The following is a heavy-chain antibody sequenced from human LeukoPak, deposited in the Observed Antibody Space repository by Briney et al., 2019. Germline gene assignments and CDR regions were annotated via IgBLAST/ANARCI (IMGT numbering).Heavy chain of an antibody. CDR2: IYPGDSDT. J-gene: IGHJ4*02. V-gene: IGHV5-51*01. CDR3: ASLPSNGWYYADY. Sequence: GESLKISCKCSGYSFTSYWIGWVRQKPGKGLEWMGIIYPGDSDTTYSPSFQGQVTISVDKSISTAYLQWSSLKASDTAMYYCASLPSNGWYYADYWGQGTLVTVSS. CDR1: GYSFTSYW. D-gene: IGHD6-19*01.